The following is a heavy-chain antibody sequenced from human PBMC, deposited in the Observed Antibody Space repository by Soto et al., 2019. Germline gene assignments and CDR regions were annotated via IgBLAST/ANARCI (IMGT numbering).Heavy chain of an antibody. CDR2: IIPIFGTA. V-gene: IGHV1-69*01. CDR1: GGTFSSYA. Sequence: QVQLVQSRAEVKKPGSSVKVSCKASGGTFSSYAISWVRQAPGQGLEWMGGIIPIFGTANYAQKFQGRVTITADESTSTAYMELSSLRSEDTAVYYCASDYYGSEKPFYYYYGMDVWGQGTTVTVSS. J-gene: IGHJ6*02. D-gene: IGHD3-10*01. CDR3: ASDYYGSEKPFYYYYGMDV.